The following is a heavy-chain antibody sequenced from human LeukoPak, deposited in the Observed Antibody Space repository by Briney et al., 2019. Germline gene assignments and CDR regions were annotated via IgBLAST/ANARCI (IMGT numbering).Heavy chain of an antibody. CDR2: IGTAGDT. V-gene: IGHV3-13*01. D-gene: IGHD3-22*01. J-gene: IGHJ3*02. Sequence: GGSLRLSCAASGFTFSSYDVHWVRQATGKGLEWVSAIGTAGDTYYPGSVKGRFTISRENAKNSLYLQMNSLRAGDTAVYYCARGDSSGYYDAFDIWGQGTMVTVSS. CDR3: ARGDSSGYYDAFDI. CDR1: GFTFSSYD.